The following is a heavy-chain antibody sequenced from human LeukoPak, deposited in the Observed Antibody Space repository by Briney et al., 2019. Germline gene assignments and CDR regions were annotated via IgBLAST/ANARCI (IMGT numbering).Heavy chain of an antibody. CDR1: GGSISNYY. V-gene: IGHV4-39*07. CDR3: AREGYYDSSGYYAI. Sequence: SETQSLTCTVSGGSISNYYWGWIRQPPGKGLEWIGSIYYSGSTYYNPSLKSRVTISVDTSKNQFSLKLSSVTAADTAVYYCAREGYYDSSGYYAIWGQGTMVTVSS. CDR2: IYYSGST. J-gene: IGHJ3*02. D-gene: IGHD3-22*01.